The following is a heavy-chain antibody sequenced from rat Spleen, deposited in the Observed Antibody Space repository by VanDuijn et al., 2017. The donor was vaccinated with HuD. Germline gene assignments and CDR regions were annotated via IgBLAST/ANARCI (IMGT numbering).Heavy chain of an antibody. J-gene: IGHJ2*01. Sequence: EVQLVESGGGLVQPGRSLKLSCVASGFTFNNYWMTWIRQAPGKGLEWIASITHTGGSTYYPDSVKGRFTISRDNAKNTLYRQINSLRSEDTATYYCTRERNWAFDHWGQGVMVTVSS. CDR2: ITHTGGST. D-gene: IGHD5-1*01. CDR1: GFTFNNYW. V-gene: IGHV5-31*01. CDR3: TRERNWAFDH.